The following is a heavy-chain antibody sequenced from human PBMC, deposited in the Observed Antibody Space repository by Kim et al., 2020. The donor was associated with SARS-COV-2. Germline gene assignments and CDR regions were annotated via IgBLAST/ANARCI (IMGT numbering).Heavy chain of an antibody. CDR3: ASIAAAGFETYYYYGMDV. V-gene: IGHV3-21*01. CDR2: ISSSSSYI. CDR1: GFTFSSYS. Sequence: GGSLRLSCAASGFTFSSYSMNWVRQAPGKGLEWVSSISSSSSYIYYADSVKGRFTISRDKAKNSLYLQMNSLRAEDTAVYYCASIAAAGFETYYYYGMDVWGQGTTVTVSS. D-gene: IGHD6-13*01. J-gene: IGHJ6*02.